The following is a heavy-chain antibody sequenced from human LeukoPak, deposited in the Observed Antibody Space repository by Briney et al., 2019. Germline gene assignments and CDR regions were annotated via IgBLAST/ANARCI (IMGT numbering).Heavy chain of an antibody. V-gene: IGHV4-59*08. J-gene: IGHJ4*02. CDR1: GGSISSYY. CDR3: ARHVGLYSGLDY. D-gene: IGHD5-12*01. CDR2: IYYSGST. Sequence: SETLSLTCTVSGGSISSYYWSWLRQPPGKGLEWLGYIYYSGSTNYNPSLKSRVTISVDTSKNQFSLKLSSVTAADTAVYYCARHVGLYSGLDYWGQGTLVTVSS.